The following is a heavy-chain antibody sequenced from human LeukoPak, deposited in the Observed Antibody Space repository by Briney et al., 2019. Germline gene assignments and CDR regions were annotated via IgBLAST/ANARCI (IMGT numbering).Heavy chain of an antibody. V-gene: IGHV1-2*02. Sequence: PRASVKVSCKASGYTFTGYYMHWVRQAPGQGLEWMGWINPNSGGTNYAQKFQGRVTMTRDTSISTAYMELSRLRSDDTAVYYCARVPETARGYSNSWYEGRDYFDYWGQGTLVTVSS. CDR3: ARVPETARGYSNSWYEGRDYFDY. D-gene: IGHD6-13*01. CDR2: INPNSGGT. J-gene: IGHJ4*02. CDR1: GYTFTGYY.